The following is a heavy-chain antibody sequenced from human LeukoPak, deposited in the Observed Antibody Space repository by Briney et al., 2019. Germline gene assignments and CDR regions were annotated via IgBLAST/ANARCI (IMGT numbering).Heavy chain of an antibody. Sequence: SETLSLTCAVYGGSFSDYYWTLIRQTPGKGLEWFGEISHTGLTGSNPSLKSRVTIFVDPSKKQFSLRMTSVTAADTGVYYCARVPDITARPCDTWGPGTMVTVSS. CDR1: GGSFSDYY. CDR2: ISHTGLT. D-gene: IGHD1-1*01. V-gene: IGHV4-34*01. CDR3: ARVPDITARPCDT. J-gene: IGHJ5*02.